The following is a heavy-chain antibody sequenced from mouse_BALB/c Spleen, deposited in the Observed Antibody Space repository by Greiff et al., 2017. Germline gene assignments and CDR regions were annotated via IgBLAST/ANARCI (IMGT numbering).Heavy chain of an antibody. CDR1: GYTFTSYW. Sequence: QVQLQQSGPELVKPGASVKMSCKASGYTFTSYWMHWVKQRPGQGLEWIGYINPSTGYTEYNQKFKDKATLTADKSSSTAYMQLSSLTSEDSAVYYCARRNGGFDYWGQGTTLTVSS. J-gene: IGHJ2*01. V-gene: IGHV1-7*01. CDR3: ARRNGGFDY. CDR2: INPSTGYT.